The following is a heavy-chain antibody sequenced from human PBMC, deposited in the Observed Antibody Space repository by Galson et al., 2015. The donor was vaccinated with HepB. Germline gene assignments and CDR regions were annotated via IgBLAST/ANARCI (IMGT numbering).Heavy chain of an antibody. CDR3: AISLRRYFDY. CDR1: GFSISSYS. CDR2: ISSSSGTI. J-gene: IGHJ4*02. Sequence: SLRLSCAASGFSISSYSMNWVRQAPGKGLEWVSYISSSSGTIYYADSVKGRFTISRDNDKNSLYLQMNSLRDEDTAVYYCAISLRRYFDYWGQGTLVTVSS. V-gene: IGHV3-48*02.